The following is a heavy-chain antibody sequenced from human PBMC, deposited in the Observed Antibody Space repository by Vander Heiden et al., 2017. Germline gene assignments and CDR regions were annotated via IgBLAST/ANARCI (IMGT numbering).Heavy chain of an antibody. CDR3: ARDRASGSYAVDI. CDR1: GFTFSSYS. J-gene: IGHJ3*02. D-gene: IGHD1-26*01. V-gene: IGHV3-21*01. CDR2: ISSSSSYI. Sequence: EVQLVESGGGLVKPGGSLRLSCAASGFTFSSYSMNWVRQAPGKGLEWVSSISSSSSYIYYADSVKGRFTISRDNAKNSLYLQMNSLRAEDTAVYYCARDRASGSYAVDIWGQGTMGTVSS.